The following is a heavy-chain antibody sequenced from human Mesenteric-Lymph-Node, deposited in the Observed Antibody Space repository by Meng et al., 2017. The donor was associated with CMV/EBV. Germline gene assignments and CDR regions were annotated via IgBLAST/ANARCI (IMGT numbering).Heavy chain of an antibody. J-gene: IGHJ4*02. D-gene: IGHD6-19*01. Sequence: SSAASGFTCSSYAMRWVRQAPGKGLEWVADISYDGSNEYYADSVKGRFTISRDNFKNTLYLQMNSLRVEDTAVYYCARDGSGWYVDYWGQGTLVTVSS. CDR2: ISYDGSNE. V-gene: IGHV3-30-3*01. CDR1: GFTCSSYA. CDR3: ARDGSGWYVDY.